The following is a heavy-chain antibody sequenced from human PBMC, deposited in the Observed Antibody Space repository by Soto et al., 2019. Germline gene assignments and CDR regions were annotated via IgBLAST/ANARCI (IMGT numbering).Heavy chain of an antibody. Sequence: PGGSLRLSCAASGFTFSSYGMHWVRQAPGKGLEWVAVISYDGSNKYYADSVKGRFTISRDNSKNTLYLQMNSLRAEDTAVYYCATLQLWPPIDYWGQGTLVTVSS. V-gene: IGHV3-30*03. CDR2: ISYDGSNK. CDR3: ATLQLWPPIDY. J-gene: IGHJ4*02. CDR1: GFTFSSYG. D-gene: IGHD5-18*01.